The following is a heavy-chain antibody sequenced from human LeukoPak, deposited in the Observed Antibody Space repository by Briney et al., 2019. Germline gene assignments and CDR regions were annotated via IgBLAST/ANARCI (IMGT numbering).Heavy chain of an antibody. CDR2: IYSGGST. V-gene: IGHV3-53*01. CDR3: AREIYCSASSCTGGVFDI. Sequence: GGSLRLSCAASGFTVSSNYMSWVRQARGKGLEWVSVIYSGGSTYYADSGKGRFTISRDDSKNTLYLQMNSLRVEDTAVYYCAREIYCSASSCTGGVFDIWGQGTMVTVSS. CDR1: GFTVSSNY. J-gene: IGHJ3*02. D-gene: IGHD2-15*01.